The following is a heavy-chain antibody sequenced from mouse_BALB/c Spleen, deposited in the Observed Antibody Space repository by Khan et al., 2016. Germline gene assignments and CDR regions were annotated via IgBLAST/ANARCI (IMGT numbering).Heavy chain of an antibody. CDR1: GFSLTSYG. V-gene: IGHV2-6*02. Sequence: QVQLKESGPGLVAPSQSLSITCTVSGFSLTSYGVHWVRQRQGKGLEWLVVIWSDGSTTYNSAPKSRQSNRKDNFKGQVFLKMDMLQASDTAMYYCARRDDGGGSMDYWGQGTSVTVSS. CDR3: ARRDDGGGSMDY. D-gene: IGHD2-3*01. CDR2: IWSDGST. J-gene: IGHJ4*01.